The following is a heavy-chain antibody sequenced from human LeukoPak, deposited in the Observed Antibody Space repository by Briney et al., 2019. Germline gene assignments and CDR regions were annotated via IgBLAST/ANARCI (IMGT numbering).Heavy chain of an antibody. CDR2: INPSGGST. D-gene: IGHD1-26*01. J-gene: IGHJ4*02. Sequence: ASVKVSCKASGYTFTSYYMHWVRQAPGQGLEWMGIINPSGGSTSYAQKFQGRVTMTRDTSTSTVYMELSSLRSEDTAVYYCARDRSGSEQRGYFDYWAREPWSPSPQ. CDR1: GYTFTSYY. CDR3: ARDRSGSEQRGYFDY. V-gene: IGHV1-46*01.